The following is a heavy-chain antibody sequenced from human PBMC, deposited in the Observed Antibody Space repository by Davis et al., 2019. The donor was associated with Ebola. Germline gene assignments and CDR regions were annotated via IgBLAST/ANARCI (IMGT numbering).Heavy chain of an antibody. J-gene: IGHJ4*02. Sequence: SGPTLVKPTQTLTLTCTFSGFSLSTTGVGVGWIRQPPGKALEWLALIYWDDDKRYSPSLKSRLTITKDTSKSQVVLTMTNLDPVDTATYYCARIRTSKCRDDYWGQGTLVTVSS. CDR2: IYWDDDK. V-gene: IGHV2-5*02. D-gene: IGHD1-1*01. CDR1: GFSLSTTGVG. CDR3: ARIRTSKCRDDY.